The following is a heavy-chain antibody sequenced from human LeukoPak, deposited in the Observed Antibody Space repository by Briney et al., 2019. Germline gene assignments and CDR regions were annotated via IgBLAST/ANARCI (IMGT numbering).Heavy chain of an antibody. CDR1: GGTFSSYA. V-gene: IGHV1-69*06. J-gene: IGHJ4*02. CDR3: ATDYYDKKYFDY. CDR2: IIPVFGTA. Sequence: SVKVSCKASGGTFSSYAISWVRQAPGQGLEWMGGIIPVFGTANYAQKFQGRVTMTEDTSTDTAYMELGSLRSEDTAVYYCATDYYDKKYFDYWGQGTLVTVSS. D-gene: IGHD3-22*01.